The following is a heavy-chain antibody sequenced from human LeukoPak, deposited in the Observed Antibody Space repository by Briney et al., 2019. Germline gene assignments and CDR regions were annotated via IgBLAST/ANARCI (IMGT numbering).Heavy chain of an antibody. CDR3: ARGIYCSSTSCYYSFDY. CDR1: GGSISRYY. CDR2: IPYSGST. J-gene: IGHJ4*02. V-gene: IGHV4-59*01. D-gene: IGHD2-2*01. Sequence: SEPLSLSCTVSGGSISRYYWSWIRQPPGKGLEWIGYIPYSGSTNYNPFLKSRPSISVDTSKKQFSLKLSSVTAADTAVYYCARGIYCSSTSCYYSFDYWGQGTLVTVSS.